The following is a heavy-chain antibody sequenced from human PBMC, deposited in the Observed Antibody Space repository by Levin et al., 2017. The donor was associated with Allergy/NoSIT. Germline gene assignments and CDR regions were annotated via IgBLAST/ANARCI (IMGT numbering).Heavy chain of an antibody. CDR1: GFTFSSYS. CDR3: ARSKIGYSGTYYFDY. Sequence: GESLKISCAASGFTFSSYSMNWVRQAPGKGLEWVSSISSGSSYIYYADSVKGRFTISRDNAKNSLYLQMNSLRAEDTAVYFCARSKIGYSGTYYFDYWGQGTLVTVSS. CDR2: ISSGSSYI. D-gene: IGHD1-26*01. V-gene: IGHV3-21*01. J-gene: IGHJ4*02.